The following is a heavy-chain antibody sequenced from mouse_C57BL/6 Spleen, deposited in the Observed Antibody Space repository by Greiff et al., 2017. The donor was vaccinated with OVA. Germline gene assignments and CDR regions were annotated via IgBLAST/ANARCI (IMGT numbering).Heavy chain of an antibody. CDR3: ARVGYDYDFLFAY. CDR1: GYTFTSYW. CDR2: IDPSDSYT. J-gene: IGHJ3*01. Sequence: QVQLQQPGAELVKPGASVKLSCKASGYTFTSYWMQWVKQRPGQGLEWIGEIDPSDSYTNYNQKFKGKATLTVYTSSSTAYMQLSSLTSEDSAVYYCARVGYDYDFLFAYWGQGTLVTVSA. D-gene: IGHD2-4*01. V-gene: IGHV1-50*01.